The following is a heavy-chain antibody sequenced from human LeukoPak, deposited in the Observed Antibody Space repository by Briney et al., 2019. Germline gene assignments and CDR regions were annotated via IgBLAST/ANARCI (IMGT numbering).Heavy chain of an antibody. CDR3: ARAPKFRLVGVPKGPFDP. V-gene: IGHV3-48*04. Sequence: GGSLRLSCAASGFTFSSYWMSWVRQAPGKGLEWVSYISSSGSTIYYADSVKGRFTFSRDNAKNSLYLQMNSLRAEDTAVYYCARAPKFRLVGVPKGPFDPWGQGTLVTVSS. D-gene: IGHD3-9*01. CDR2: ISSSGSTI. J-gene: IGHJ5*02. CDR1: GFTFSSYW.